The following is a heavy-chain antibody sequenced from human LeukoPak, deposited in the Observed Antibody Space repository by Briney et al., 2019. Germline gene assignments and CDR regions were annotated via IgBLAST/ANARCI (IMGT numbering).Heavy chain of an antibody. CDR1: GYTFTSYA. CDR2: INTNTGNP. V-gene: IGHV7-4-1*02. D-gene: IGHD2-15*01. Sequence: ASVKVSCKAPGYTFTSYAMNWVRQAPGQGLEWMGWINTNTGNPTYAQGFTGRFVFSLDTSVSTAYLQISSLKAEDTAVYYCARDGSGGSLNWFDPWGQGTLVTVSS. J-gene: IGHJ5*02. CDR3: ARDGSGGSLNWFDP.